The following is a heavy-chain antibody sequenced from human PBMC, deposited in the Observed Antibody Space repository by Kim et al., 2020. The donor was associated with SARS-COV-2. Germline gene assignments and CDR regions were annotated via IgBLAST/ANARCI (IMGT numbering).Heavy chain of an antibody. CDR3: AKDPAYDILSGYYDD. CDR2: ISSRSRDT. Sequence: GGSLRLSCAASGFTFSDYFMSWIRQAPGKGLEWVSYISSRSRDTNYADSVKGRFTISRDNAKNSLYLQMNSLTAEDTAVYYCAKDPAYDILSGYYDDWG. CDR1: GFTFSDYF. J-gene: IGHJ4*01. V-gene: IGHV3-11*05. D-gene: IGHD3-9*01.